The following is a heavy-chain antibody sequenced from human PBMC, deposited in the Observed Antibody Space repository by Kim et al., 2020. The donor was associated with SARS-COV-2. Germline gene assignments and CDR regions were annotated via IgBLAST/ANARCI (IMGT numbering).Heavy chain of an antibody. CDR2: IYHSGST. CDR3: ARLYGSGSRTRDY. Sequence: SETLSLTCAVSGGSISSSNWWSWVRQPPGKGLEWIGEIYHSGSTNYNPSLKSRVTISVDKSKNQFSLKLSSVTAADTAVYYCARLYGSGSRTRDYWGQGTLVTVSS. D-gene: IGHD3-10*01. CDR1: GGSISSSNW. V-gene: IGHV4-4*02. J-gene: IGHJ4*02.